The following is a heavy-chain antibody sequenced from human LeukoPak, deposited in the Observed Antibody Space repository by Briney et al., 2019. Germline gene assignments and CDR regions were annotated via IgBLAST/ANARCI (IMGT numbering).Heavy chain of an antibody. CDR2: IYYSGST. CDR3: ARGGFYFDY. CDR1: GGPISSYY. D-gene: IGHD3-10*01. Sequence: SETLSLTCTLFGGPISSYYWSWIRQPPGKGLEWSGYIYYSGSTNDHPSLKSRVTISVDTSKNQFSLKLSSVTASDTDVYYCARGGFYFDYWGQGTLVTVSS. J-gene: IGHJ4*02. V-gene: IGHV4-59*01.